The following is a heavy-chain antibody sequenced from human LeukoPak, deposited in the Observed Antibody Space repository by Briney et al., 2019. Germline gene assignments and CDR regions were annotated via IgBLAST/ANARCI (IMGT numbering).Heavy chain of an antibody. Sequence: QPGGSLRLSCAASGFTFSTYDMHWVRQAPGKGLEWVAIIWYHRNDKYYADSVKGRFTISRDNSKNTVYLQMSSLRPEDTAVYYCARERDSYDSSRGGFDIWGQGTMVIVSS. CDR3: ARERDSYDSSRGGFDI. D-gene: IGHD3-22*01. CDR2: IWYHRNDK. CDR1: GFTFSTYD. V-gene: IGHV3-30*02. J-gene: IGHJ3*02.